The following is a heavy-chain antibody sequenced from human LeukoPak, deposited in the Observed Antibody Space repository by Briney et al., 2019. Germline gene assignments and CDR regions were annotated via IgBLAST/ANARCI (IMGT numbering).Heavy chain of an antibody. Sequence: SVKVSCKASGGTFSSYAISWVRQAPGQGLEWMGGIIPIFGTANYAQKFQGRVTITADESTSTAYMELSSLRSEDTAVYYCARGHQWLVLIDYWGQGTLVTVSS. CDR3: ARGHQWLVLIDY. J-gene: IGHJ4*02. CDR2: IIPIFGTA. D-gene: IGHD6-19*01. CDR1: GGTFSSYA. V-gene: IGHV1-69*13.